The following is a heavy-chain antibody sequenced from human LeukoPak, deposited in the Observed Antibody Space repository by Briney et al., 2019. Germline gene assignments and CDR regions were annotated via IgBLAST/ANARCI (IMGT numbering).Heavy chain of an antibody. Sequence: GGSLRLSCAASGFTLSSHEMIWVRQAPGKGLGWISYISTTGTTIYYADSVKGRFTISRDNAKNSLYRQMNRLRAEDTAVYYCGSYYVHGAFDIWGQGTMVTVSS. CDR3: GSYYVHGAFDI. J-gene: IGHJ3*02. D-gene: IGHD2/OR15-2a*01. CDR2: ISTTGTTI. V-gene: IGHV3-48*03. CDR1: GFTLSSHE.